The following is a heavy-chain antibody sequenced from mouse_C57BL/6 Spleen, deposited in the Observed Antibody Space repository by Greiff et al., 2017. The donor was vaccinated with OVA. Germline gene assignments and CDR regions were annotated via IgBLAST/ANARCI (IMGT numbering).Heavy chain of an antibody. D-gene: IGHD6-1*01. V-gene: IGHV1-7*01. CDR3: AKSRGISLYAMDY. Sequence: VQLQQSGAELAKPGASVKLSCKASGYTFTSYWMHWVKQRPGQGLAWIGYINPSSGYTKYNQKFKDKATLTADKSSSTAYMQLSSLTYEDSAVYYSAKSRGISLYAMDYWGQGTSVTVSS. J-gene: IGHJ4*01. CDR2: INPSSGYT. CDR1: GYTFTSYW.